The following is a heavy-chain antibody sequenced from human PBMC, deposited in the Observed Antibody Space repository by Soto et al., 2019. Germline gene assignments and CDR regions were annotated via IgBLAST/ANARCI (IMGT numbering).Heavy chain of an antibody. J-gene: IGHJ3*02. CDR2: INPNSGGT. V-gene: IGHV1-2*04. D-gene: IGHD2-21*02. Sequence: ASVKVSCTASGYTFTGYYMHWVRQAPGQGLEWMGWINPNSGGTNYAQKFQGWVTMTRDTSISTAYMELSRLRSDDTAVYYCATLGGYCGADCYDAFEIWGQAPLITVSS. CDR3: ATLGGYCGADCYDAFEI. CDR1: GYTFTGYY.